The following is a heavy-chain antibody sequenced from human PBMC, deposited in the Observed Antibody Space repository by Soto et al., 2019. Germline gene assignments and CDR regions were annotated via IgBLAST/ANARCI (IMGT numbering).Heavy chain of an antibody. V-gene: IGHV4-34*01. CDR2: INHSGST. CDR1: GGSFSGYY. Sequence: SETLSLTCAVYGGSFSGYYWSWIRQPPGKGLEWIGEINHSGSTNYNPSLRSRVTISVDTSKNQFSLKLSSVTAADTAVYYCARNVLRYFDWGGYYFDYWGQGTLVTVSS. CDR3: ARNVLRYFDWGGYYFDY. D-gene: IGHD3-9*01. J-gene: IGHJ4*02.